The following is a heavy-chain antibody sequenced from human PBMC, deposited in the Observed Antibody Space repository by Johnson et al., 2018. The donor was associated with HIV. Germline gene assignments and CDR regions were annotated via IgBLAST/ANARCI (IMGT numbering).Heavy chain of an antibody. CDR3: ARDQNIVLMVYAAPGAFDI. J-gene: IGHJ3*02. V-gene: IGHV3-9*01. Sequence: VQLVEFGGGVVQPGRSLRLSCAASGFSLSSYGMHWVRQAPGKGLEWVSGVSWNSGSLGYADSVQGRFTISRDSAKNSLYLQMNSLRAEDTAVYYCARDQNIVLMVYAAPGAFDIWGQGTMVTVSS. CDR1: GFSLSSYG. D-gene: IGHD2-8*01. CDR2: VSWNSGSL.